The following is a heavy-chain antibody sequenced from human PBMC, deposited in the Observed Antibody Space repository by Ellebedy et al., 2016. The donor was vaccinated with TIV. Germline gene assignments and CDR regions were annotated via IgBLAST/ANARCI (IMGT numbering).Heavy chain of an antibody. CDR1: GFTFDDYT. D-gene: IGHD3-10*01. J-gene: IGHJ5*01. V-gene: IGHV3-43*01. CDR2: INWDGSNT. Sequence: PGGSLRLSCAASGFTFDDYTMHWVRQAPGKGPQWVSLINWDGSNTFYADSVKGRFTISRDNSKKSLYLEMKNLRSEDTAIYHCAKGGLVRGWGCDSWGQGTLVTVSS. CDR3: AKGGLVRGWGCDS.